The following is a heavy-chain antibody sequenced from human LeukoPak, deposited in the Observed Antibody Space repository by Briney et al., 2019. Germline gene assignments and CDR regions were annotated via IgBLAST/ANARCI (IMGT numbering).Heavy chain of an antibody. CDR2: IKYDGSNK. CDR1: GFTFSSYG. V-gene: IGHV3-30*02. CDR3: AREAGGPTIFGVVTPSYFDY. Sequence: GGSLRLSCAASGFTFSSYGMHWVRQAPGKGLEWVAFIKYDGSNKHNAESVKGRFTISRDNSKNTLYLQMNSLRAEDTAVYYCAREAGGPTIFGVVTPSYFDYWGQGTLVTVSS. D-gene: IGHD3-3*01. J-gene: IGHJ4*02.